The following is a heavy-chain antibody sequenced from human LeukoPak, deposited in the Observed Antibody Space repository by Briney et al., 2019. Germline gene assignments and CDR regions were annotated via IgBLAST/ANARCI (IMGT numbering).Heavy chain of an antibody. J-gene: IGHJ4*02. Sequence: PSETLSLTCTVSGGSISSYYWSWIRQPPGKGLEWIGYIYYSGSTNYNPSLKSRVTISVETSKNEFSLKLRSVTAADTAVYYCARVTGYRIEDYFDYWGLGTLVTVSS. CDR2: IYYSGST. CDR1: GGSISSYY. CDR3: ARVTGYRIEDYFDY. V-gene: IGHV4-59*01. D-gene: IGHD6-13*01.